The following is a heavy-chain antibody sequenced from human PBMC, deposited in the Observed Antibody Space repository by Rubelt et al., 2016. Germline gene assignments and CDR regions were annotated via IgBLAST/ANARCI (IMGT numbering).Heavy chain of an antibody. V-gene: IGHV4-4*02. J-gene: IGHJ4*02. CDR3: AHEQTDGGFDS. D-gene: IGHD1/OR15-1a*01. Sequence: QVHLQESGPGLVKPSGTFSLTCAVSNGSISNSGWWSWVRQPPGKGLEWIGEIYHSGMTNYNASLEYRVIMSIDKSKTQLSLKFNSVTAADTAVYYCAHEQTDGGFDSWGQGTLVTVSS. CDR2: IYHSGMT. CDR1: NGSISNSGW.